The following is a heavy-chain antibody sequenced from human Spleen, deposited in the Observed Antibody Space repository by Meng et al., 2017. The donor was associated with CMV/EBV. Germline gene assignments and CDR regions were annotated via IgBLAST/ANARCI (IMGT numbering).Heavy chain of an antibody. J-gene: IGHJ6*02. D-gene: IGHD3-3*01. CDR3: ARSLQGSYDFWSGYYIQGTHNYYYYYGMDV. CDR2: IIPIFGTA. Sequence: PGQGLEWMGGIIPIFGTANYAQKFQGRVTITTDESTSTAYMELSSLRSEDTAVYYCARSLQGSYDFWSGYYIQGTHNYYYYYGMDVWGQGTTVTVSS. V-gene: IGHV1-69*05.